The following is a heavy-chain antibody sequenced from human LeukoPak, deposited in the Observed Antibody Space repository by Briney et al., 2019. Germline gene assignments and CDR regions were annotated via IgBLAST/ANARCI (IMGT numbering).Heavy chain of an antibody. J-gene: IGHJ4*02. CDR1: GFTFSSYA. Sequence: GGSLRLSCVASGFTFSSYAMSWVRQAPGKGLEWVSAISGSGSSGGSTYYADSVKGRFTISRDNSKNTLYLQMNSLRAEDTAVYYCAKDLFGDIVVVPAANYFDYWGQGTLVTVSS. D-gene: IGHD2-2*01. V-gene: IGHV3-23*01. CDR2: ISGSGSSGGST. CDR3: AKDLFGDIVVVPAANYFDY.